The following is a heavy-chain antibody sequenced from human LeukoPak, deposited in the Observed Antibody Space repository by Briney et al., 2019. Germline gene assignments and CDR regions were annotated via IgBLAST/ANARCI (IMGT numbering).Heavy chain of an antibody. Sequence: GGSLRLSCAASGFTVSDNYMSWVRQAPGKGLEWVSVIYSDGSTYYADSVKGRFTISRDNSKNTLYLQMNSLRAEDTAVYYCARDPGYGYGYDYWGQGTLVTVSS. CDR3: ARDPGYGYGYDY. J-gene: IGHJ4*02. CDR2: IYSDGST. V-gene: IGHV3-66*01. CDR1: GFTVSDNY. D-gene: IGHD5-18*01.